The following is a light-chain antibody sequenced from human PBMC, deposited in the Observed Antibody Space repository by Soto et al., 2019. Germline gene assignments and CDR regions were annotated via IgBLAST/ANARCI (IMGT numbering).Light chain of an antibody. CDR2: DAS. CDR3: QQYGSSPWT. V-gene: IGKV3-20*01. J-gene: IGKJ1*01. Sequence: EIVLTQSPGTLSLSQGERATLSCRASQSVSSYLAWYQQKPGQAPRLLIYDASNRATGIPARFSGSGSGTDFTLTISRLEPEDFAVYYCQQYGSSPWTFGQGTKVDIK. CDR1: QSVSSY.